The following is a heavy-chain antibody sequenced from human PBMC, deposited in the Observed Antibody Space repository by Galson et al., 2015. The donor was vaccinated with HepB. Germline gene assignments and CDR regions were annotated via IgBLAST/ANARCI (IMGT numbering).Heavy chain of an antibody. CDR2: ISSTGSDT. V-gene: IGHV3-23*05. Sequence: SLRLSCAASGFTFSTYAMSWVRQAPGKGLEWVSGISSTGSDTNYTDSVKGRFTISRDNSKNTLYLQMNSLRVDDTALYYCARGPGRWLQYNYFGPWGQGALVTVSS. J-gene: IGHJ5*02. CDR3: ARGPGRWLQYNYFGP. CDR1: GFTFSTYA. D-gene: IGHD5-24*01.